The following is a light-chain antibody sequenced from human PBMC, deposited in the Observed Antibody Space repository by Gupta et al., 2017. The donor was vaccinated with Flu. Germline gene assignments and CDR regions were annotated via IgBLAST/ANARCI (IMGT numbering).Light chain of an antibody. J-gene: IGLJ3*02. CDR3: AAWDNGLSDGL. CDR1: SSNIGANH. V-gene: IGLV1-44*01. CDR2: AKN. Sequence: PPSAFGAPGPTVTIPCSGSSSNIGANHVSWYPPVPGTTPKLLIYAKNQRPSGVPDRFSGSKSGTSASLGISGLQSENEANYYCAAWDNGLSDGLFGGGTKVTVL.